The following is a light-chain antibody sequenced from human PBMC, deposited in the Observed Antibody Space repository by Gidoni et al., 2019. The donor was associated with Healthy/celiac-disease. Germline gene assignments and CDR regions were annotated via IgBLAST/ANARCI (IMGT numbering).Light chain of an antibody. V-gene: IGKV1-5*03. CDR2: KAS. CDR3: QQYNSYWT. CDR1: QSISSW. J-gene: IGKJ1*01. Sequence: DIQMTQSPSTLSASVGDRVTITCRASQSISSWLAWYQQIPGKAPKLQIYKASSLESGVPSRFSGSGSGTEFTLTISSLQPDECATYCCQQYNSYWTFGQGTKVEIK.